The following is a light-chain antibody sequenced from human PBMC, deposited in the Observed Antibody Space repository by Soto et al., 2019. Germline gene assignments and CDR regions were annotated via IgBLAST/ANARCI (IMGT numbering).Light chain of an antibody. CDR1: SSNIGSNY. CDR3: AAWDDSLSAYVV. CDR2: RNN. Sequence: QSVLTQPPSASGTPGQGVNISCSGSSSNIGSNYVYWYQQFPGTAPKLLIYRNNQRPSGVPDRFSGSKSGTSASLAISGLRSEDEADYYCAAWDDSLSAYVVFGGGTKLTVL. V-gene: IGLV1-47*01. J-gene: IGLJ2*01.